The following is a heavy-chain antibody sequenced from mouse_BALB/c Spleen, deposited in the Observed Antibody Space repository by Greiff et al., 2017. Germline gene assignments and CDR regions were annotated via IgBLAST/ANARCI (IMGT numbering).Heavy chain of an antibody. CDR2: ISSGSSTI. Sequence: DVMLVESGGGLVQPGGSRKLSCAASGFTFSSFGMHWVRQAPEKGLEWVAYISSGSSTIYYADTVKGRFTISRDNPKNTLFLQMTSLRSEDTAMYYCAREGYYGFDYWGQGTTLTVSS. V-gene: IGHV5-17*02. CDR3: AREGYYGFDY. J-gene: IGHJ2*01. CDR1: GFTFSSFG. D-gene: IGHD1-1*01.